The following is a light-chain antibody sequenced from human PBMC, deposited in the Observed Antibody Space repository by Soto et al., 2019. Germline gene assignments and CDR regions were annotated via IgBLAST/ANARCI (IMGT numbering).Light chain of an antibody. CDR3: QLAYSFPIP. CDR2: GAS. J-gene: IGKJ5*01. CDR1: QYIAGY. V-gene: IGKV1D-12*01. Sequence: DIQGTQSPSSVSSSVGARVTITCRASQYIAGYLAWYQHKPGRTPELLIHGASRLQSGVPARFSGSGSGTDFTLSINSLQPEDFATYYCQLAYSFPIPFGQGTRLEIK.